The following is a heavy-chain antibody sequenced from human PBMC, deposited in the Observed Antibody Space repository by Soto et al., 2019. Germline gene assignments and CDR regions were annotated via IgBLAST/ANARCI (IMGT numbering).Heavy chain of an antibody. J-gene: IGHJ4*02. D-gene: IGHD2-2*01. CDR3: ARGVSVSTSCKSCHYFDY. CDR2: IIPILGIA. CDR1: GGTFSSYT. Sequence: GASVKVSCKASGGTFSSYTISWVRQAPGQGLEWMGRIIPILGIANYAQKFQGRVTITADKSTSTAYMELSSLRSEDTAVYYCARGVSVSTSCKSCHYFDYWGQGTLVTVSS. V-gene: IGHV1-69*02.